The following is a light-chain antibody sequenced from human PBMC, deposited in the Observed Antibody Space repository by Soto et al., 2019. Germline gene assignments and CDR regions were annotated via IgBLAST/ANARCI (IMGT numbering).Light chain of an antibody. CDR1: SSDIGNYNV. CDR3: FSFAGSSFYL. V-gene: IGLV2-23*01. CDR2: EGS. Sequence: QSALTQPASVSGSPGQSVTISCTGTSSDIGNYNVVSWYQQHPGKAPKLVIYEGSKRPSGVSSRYSASKSGNTASLTISGLQAADEADYYCFSFAGSSFYLFGTGTKLTVL. J-gene: IGLJ1*01.